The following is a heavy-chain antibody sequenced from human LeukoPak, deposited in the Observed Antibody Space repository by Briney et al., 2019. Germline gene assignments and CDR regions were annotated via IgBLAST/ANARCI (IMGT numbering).Heavy chain of an antibody. CDR3: ARGRVLRFLEWLSPPTLTDY. CDR1: GGSFSGYY. Sequence: SETLSLTCAVYGGSFSGYYWSWIRQPPGKGLEWIGEINHSGSTNYNPSLKSRVTISVDTSKNQFSLKLSSVTAADTAVYYCARGRVLRFLEWLSPPTLTDYWGQGTLVTVSS. CDR2: INHSGST. V-gene: IGHV4-34*01. D-gene: IGHD3-3*01. J-gene: IGHJ4*02.